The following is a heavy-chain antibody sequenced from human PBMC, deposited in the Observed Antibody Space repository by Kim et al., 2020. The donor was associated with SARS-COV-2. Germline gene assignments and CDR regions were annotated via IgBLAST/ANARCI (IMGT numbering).Heavy chain of an antibody. CDR3: ARDGPPGSYCDY. J-gene: IGHJ4*02. Sequence: GGSLRLSCAASGFTFSSYGMHWVRQAPGKGLEWVAVISYDGSNKYYADSVKGRFTISRDNSKNTLYLQMNSLRAEDTAVYYCARDGPPGSYCDYWGQGTLVTVSS. V-gene: IGHV3-33*05. CDR1: GFTFSSYG. CDR2: ISYDGSNK. D-gene: IGHD1-26*01.